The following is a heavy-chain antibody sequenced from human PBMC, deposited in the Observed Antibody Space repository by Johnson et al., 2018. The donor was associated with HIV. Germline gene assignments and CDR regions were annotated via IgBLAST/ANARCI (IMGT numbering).Heavy chain of an antibody. CDR1: GFTFNSYA. Sequence: QMQLVESGGGVVQPGRSLRLSCAASGFTFNSYAMHWVRQAPGKGLEWVAVISYDGSNKYYADSVKGRFTISRDNSKNTLYMQMNSLRAEDTAVYYCAKETRDSRSAFDIWGQGTMVTVSS. CDR3: AKETRDSRSAFDI. J-gene: IGHJ3*02. CDR2: ISYDGSNK. V-gene: IGHV3-30-3*02. D-gene: IGHD3-22*01.